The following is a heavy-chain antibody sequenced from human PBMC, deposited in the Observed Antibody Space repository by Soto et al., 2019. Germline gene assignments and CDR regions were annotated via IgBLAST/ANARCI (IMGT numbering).Heavy chain of an antibody. CDR2: INPNNGDT. D-gene: IGHD6-6*01. Sequence: GASVKVSCKASGYTFTYHYLHWLRQAPGQGLECMGWINPNNGDTNYAQKFQGRVTMTRDTSISTAYMEVSRLRSDDTAVYYCARSVSFITPRPDYWGQGTLVTVSS. CDR3: ARSVSFITPRPDY. J-gene: IGHJ4*02. V-gene: IGHV1-2*02. CDR1: GYTFTYHY.